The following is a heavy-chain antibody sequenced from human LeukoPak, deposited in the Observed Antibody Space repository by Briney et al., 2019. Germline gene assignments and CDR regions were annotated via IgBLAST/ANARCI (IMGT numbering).Heavy chain of an antibody. CDR2: ISAYNGNT. CDR1: GYTFTSYG. CDR3: ARDLGTLDY. Sequence: RASVKVSCKASGYTFTSYGISWVRQAPGQGLEWMGWISAYNGNTNYAQKLQGRVTITADESTSTAYMELSSLRSEDTAVYYCARDLGTLDYWGRGTLVTVSS. V-gene: IGHV1-18*01. D-gene: IGHD1-7*01. J-gene: IGHJ4*02.